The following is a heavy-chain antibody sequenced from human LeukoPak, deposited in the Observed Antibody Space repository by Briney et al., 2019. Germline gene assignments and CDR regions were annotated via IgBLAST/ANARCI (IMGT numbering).Heavy chain of an antibody. CDR1: GFTFSDYW. V-gene: IGHV3-7*01. CDR2: IKQDGSEK. CDR3: AREQDREASATIVGDY. D-gene: IGHD2-15*01. J-gene: IGHJ4*02. Sequence: GGSLRLSCAASGFTFSDYWMSWVRQAPGRGLEWVANIKQDGSEKYYVDSVKGRFTISRDNARNSLFLQMNSLRAEDTALYYCAREQDREASATIVGDYWGQGTLVTVSS.